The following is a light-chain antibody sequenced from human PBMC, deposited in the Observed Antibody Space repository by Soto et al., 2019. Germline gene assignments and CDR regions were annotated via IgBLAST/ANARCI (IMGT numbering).Light chain of an antibody. J-gene: IGLJ3*02. CDR3: ETWDSNTRV. Sequence: QSVLTQSSSASASLGSSVKLTCTLSSGHSSYIIAWHQKQQGKAPRYLMNLEGSGTYNKWSGVPDRFSGSSSGADRYLTISNLRFEDEADYYCETWDSNTRVFGGGTKLTVL. CDR2: LEGSGTY. V-gene: IGLV4-60*02. CDR1: SGHSSYI.